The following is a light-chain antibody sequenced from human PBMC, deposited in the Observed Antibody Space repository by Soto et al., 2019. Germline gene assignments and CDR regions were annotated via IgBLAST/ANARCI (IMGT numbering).Light chain of an antibody. CDR3: QQRSNWPT. CDR2: DAS. CDR1: QSVSSY. V-gene: IGKV3-11*01. J-gene: IGKJ1*01. Sequence: IVLTQSPATLSLSPGERATLSCRASQSVSSYLAWYQQKPGQAPRLLIYDASNRATGIPARFSGSGSETDFTLTISSLEPEDFAAYYCQQRSNWPTFGQGTKVDI.